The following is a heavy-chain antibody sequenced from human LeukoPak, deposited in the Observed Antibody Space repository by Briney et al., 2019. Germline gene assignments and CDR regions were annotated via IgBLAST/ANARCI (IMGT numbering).Heavy chain of an antibody. Sequence: GRSLRLSCAASGFTFSSYGMHWVRQAPGKGLQWVAVISYDGSNKYHADSVKGRFTISRDNSENTLYLQMNSLTAEDTAVYYCAKRMSGSYYPEYWGQGTLVTVSS. D-gene: IGHD1-26*01. CDR1: GFTFSSYG. CDR2: ISYDGSNK. CDR3: AKRMSGSYYPEY. J-gene: IGHJ4*02. V-gene: IGHV3-30*18.